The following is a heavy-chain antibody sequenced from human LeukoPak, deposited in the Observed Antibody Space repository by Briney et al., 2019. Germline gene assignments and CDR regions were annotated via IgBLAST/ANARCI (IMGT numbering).Heavy chain of an antibody. CDR2: ISGSGETT. J-gene: IGHJ4*02. V-gene: IGHV3-23*01. CDR3: AKTHGYFDQ. CDR1: GFTFSSYG. Sequence: GGSLRLSCAASGFTFSSYGMTWLRQTPAKGLEWFSAISGSGETTYYSDSVKGRFTISRDNSKNTLFLQMNSLRVEDAAMYYCAKTHGYFDQWGQGTLVAVSS. D-gene: IGHD3-22*01.